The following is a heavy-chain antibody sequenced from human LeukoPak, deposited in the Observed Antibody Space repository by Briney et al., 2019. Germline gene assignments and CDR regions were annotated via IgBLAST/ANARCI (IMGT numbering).Heavy chain of an antibody. Sequence: ASETLSLTCAVYGGSFSGYYWSWIRQPPGKGLEWIGYIYYSGSTNYNPSLKSRVTISVDTSKNQFSLKLSSVTVADTAVYYCARDGYDSSGYYYPLGYWGQGTLVTVSS. CDR1: GGSFSGYY. D-gene: IGHD3-22*01. V-gene: IGHV4-59*01. CDR2: IYYSGST. J-gene: IGHJ4*02. CDR3: ARDGYDSSGYYYPLGY.